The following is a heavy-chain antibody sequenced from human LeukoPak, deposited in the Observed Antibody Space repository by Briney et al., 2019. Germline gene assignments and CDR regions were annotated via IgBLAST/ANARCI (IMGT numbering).Heavy chain of an antibody. Sequence: SETLSLTCTVSGGSINNYFWSWIRQPPGKGLECIGYIYYSDSTNYNPSLKSRVTVSVDTSKNQFSLKLSSVTAADTAVYYCARDTLIAAFDYWGQGTLVTVSS. V-gene: IGHV4-4*08. J-gene: IGHJ4*02. CDR2: IYYSDST. CDR3: ARDTLIAAFDY. D-gene: IGHD6-13*01. CDR1: GGSINNYF.